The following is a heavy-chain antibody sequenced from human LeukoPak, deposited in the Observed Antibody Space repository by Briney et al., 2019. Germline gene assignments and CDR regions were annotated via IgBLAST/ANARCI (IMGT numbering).Heavy chain of an antibody. Sequence: GGSLRLSCAASGFTFSNYAMSWVRQAPGKGLEWVSAISGGGGSTYSADSVKGRFTISRDNSKNTLYLQMNSLRAEDTAVYYCAKEPHYALFDYWGQGTLVTVSS. D-gene: IGHD4-17*01. V-gene: IGHV3-23*01. CDR3: AKEPHYALFDY. CDR1: GFTFSNYA. CDR2: ISGGGGST. J-gene: IGHJ4*02.